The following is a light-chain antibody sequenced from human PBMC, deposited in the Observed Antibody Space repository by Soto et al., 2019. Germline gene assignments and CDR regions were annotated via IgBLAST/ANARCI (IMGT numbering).Light chain of an antibody. Sequence: EIVMTQSPATLSVSPGERATLSCRASQSVSSNLAWYQQKPGQAPRFLIYGASTRATGIPARFSGSGSGTEFTLTISSLQSEDFAVYYCQRYDNWPLTFGGGTKVEIK. J-gene: IGKJ4*01. CDR1: QSVSSN. CDR2: GAS. V-gene: IGKV3-15*01. CDR3: QRYDNWPLT.